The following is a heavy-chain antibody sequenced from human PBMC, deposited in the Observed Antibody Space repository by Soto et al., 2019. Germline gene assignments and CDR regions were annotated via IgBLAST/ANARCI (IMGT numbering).Heavy chain of an antibody. Sequence: PGGSLRLSCAASGFTFSSYAMTWVRQAPGKGLEWVSTIGGNGVYTYYSDSVRGRFTISRDNSKKTLYLQMDSLRADDTAVFYCAKGKANTVFGVDTLFDYWGQGTQITVSS. CDR1: GFTFSSYA. J-gene: IGHJ4*02. CDR2: IGGNGVYT. D-gene: IGHD3-3*01. V-gene: IGHV3-23*01. CDR3: AKGKANTVFGVDTLFDY.